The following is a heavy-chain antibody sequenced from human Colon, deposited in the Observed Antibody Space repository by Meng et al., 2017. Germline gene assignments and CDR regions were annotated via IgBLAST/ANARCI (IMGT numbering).Heavy chain of an antibody. D-gene: IGHD3-9*01. CDR1: SVAISSSNW. Sequence: GLGLVTPSGTLSLTCAVSSVAISSSNWCSWVRQPPGKGLEWIGEISQSGTTYYNPSLKSRVTITGDWSKNQFSLNLNSVTAADTALYYCVRQGMTSYSWGYWGQGTLVTVSS. CDR2: ISQSGTT. V-gene: IGHV4-4*02. J-gene: IGHJ4*02. CDR3: VRQGMTSYSWGY.